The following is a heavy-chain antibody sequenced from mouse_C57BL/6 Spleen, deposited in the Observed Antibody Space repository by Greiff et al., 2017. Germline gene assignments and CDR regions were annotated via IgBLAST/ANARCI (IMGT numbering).Heavy chain of an antibody. Sequence: EVQLVESGGGLVKPGGSLKLSCAASGFTFSDYGMHWVRQAPEKGLEWVAYISSGSSTIYYADTVKGRFTISRDNAKNTLFLQTTSLRSEDTAMYYCARGDYSNYVYFDYWGQGTTLTVSS. CDR3: ARGDYSNYVYFDY. CDR2: ISSGSSTI. D-gene: IGHD2-5*01. V-gene: IGHV5-17*01. J-gene: IGHJ2*01. CDR1: GFTFSDYG.